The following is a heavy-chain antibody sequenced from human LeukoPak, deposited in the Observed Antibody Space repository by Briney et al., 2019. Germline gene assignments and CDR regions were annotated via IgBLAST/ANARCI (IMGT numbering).Heavy chain of an antibody. CDR1: GFTFSSYW. J-gene: IGHJ4*02. CDR2: INSDGSSK. Sequence: GGSLRLSCAASGFTFSSYWMHWVRQAPGKGLVWVSRINSDGSSKSYADSVKGRFTISRDNAKNTLYLQMNSLIAEDTAVYYCARSPYYYDSSGYLYYFDYWGQGTLVTVS. D-gene: IGHD3-22*01. V-gene: IGHV3-74*01. CDR3: ARSPYYYDSSGYLYYFDY.